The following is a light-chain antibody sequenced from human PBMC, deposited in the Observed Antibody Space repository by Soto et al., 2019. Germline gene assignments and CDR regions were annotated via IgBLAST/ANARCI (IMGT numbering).Light chain of an antibody. V-gene: IGKV3-20*01. CDR2: GAS. CDR1: QYVSNTY. Sequence: EVVLTQSPGTLSLSPGERATLSSRASQYVSNTYLAWYQQKPGQAPRLLIYGASSRATGIPDRFSGSGSGTDFTLTISRLEPEDFAVYYCQHYGTSPLTFGGGTKVEI. CDR3: QHYGTSPLT. J-gene: IGKJ4*01.